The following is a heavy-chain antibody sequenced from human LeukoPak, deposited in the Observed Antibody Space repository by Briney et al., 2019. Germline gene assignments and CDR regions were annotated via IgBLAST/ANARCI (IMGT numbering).Heavy chain of an antibody. Sequence: SETPSLTCTVSGGSISSYFWIWFRQPPGKGLEWIGYIYPSGSTNYNPSLKSRVTISVDTSKNQFSLKLSSVTAADTAVYYCARLHQYYYYMDVWGKGTTVTVSS. CDR2: IYPSGST. D-gene: IGHD4-11*01. J-gene: IGHJ6*03. CDR3: ARLHQYYYYMDV. V-gene: IGHV4-4*09. CDR1: GGSISSYF.